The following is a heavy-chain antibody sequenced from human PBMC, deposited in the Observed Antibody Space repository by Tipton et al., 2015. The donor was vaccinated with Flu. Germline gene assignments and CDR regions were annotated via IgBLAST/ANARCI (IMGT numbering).Heavy chain of an antibody. CDR1: GFTFDDYA. CDR3: AKDTAEGGSSDLSYYYYGMDV. D-gene: IGHD6-6*01. J-gene: IGHJ6*02. CDR2: ISWNSGSI. Sequence: SLRLSCAASGFTFDDYAMHWVRQAPGKGLEWVSGISWNSGSIGYADSVKGRFTISRDNAKNSLYLQMNSLRAEDTALYYCAKDTAEGGSSDLSYYYYGMDVWGQGTTVTVSS. V-gene: IGHV3-9*01.